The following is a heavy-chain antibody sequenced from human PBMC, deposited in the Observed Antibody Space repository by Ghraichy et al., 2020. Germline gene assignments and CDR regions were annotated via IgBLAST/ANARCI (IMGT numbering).Heavy chain of an antibody. Sequence: SVKVSCKASGGTFNSYVVNWVRQAPGQGLEWMGGIIPILGTIKYAPTFHDRVTLTADRSTSIAYMELRDVRSDDTALYYCATGGTYDYGMDVWGQGTTVTVS. CDR1: GGTFNSYV. D-gene: IGHD1-1*01. V-gene: IGHV1-69*10. CDR2: IIPILGTI. CDR3: ATGGTYDYGMDV. J-gene: IGHJ6*02.